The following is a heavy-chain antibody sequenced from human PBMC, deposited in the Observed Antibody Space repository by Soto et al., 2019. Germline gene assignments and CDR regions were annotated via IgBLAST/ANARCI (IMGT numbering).Heavy chain of an antibody. J-gene: IGHJ4*02. V-gene: IGHV3-13*01. CDR1: GFNFSGFD. CDR2: SGTAGDT. CDR3: ANGQEGGAHFFDA. Sequence: GGSLRLSCEASGFNFSGFDLHGVRQPAGKGLEWVLTSGTAGDTYYAVYVKGRFTISRDNAKNSLYIQENRLIDWGTAVYFCANGQEGGAHFFDAWGQGTQVTVSS. D-gene: IGHD2-21*01.